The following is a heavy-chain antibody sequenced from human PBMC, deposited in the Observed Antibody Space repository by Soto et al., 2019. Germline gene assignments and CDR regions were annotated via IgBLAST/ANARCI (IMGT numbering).Heavy chain of an antibody. CDR3: AKVAAAGTFRVFYYYGMDV. V-gene: IGHV3-30*18. CDR2: ILYDGSNK. D-gene: IGHD6-13*01. J-gene: IGHJ6*02. CDR1: GFTFSSYG. Sequence: GGSLRLSCAASGFTFSSYGMHWVRQAPGKGLEWVAVILYDGSNKYYADSVKGRFTISRDNSKNTLYLQMNSLRAEDTAVYYCAKVAAAGTFRVFYYYGMDVWGQGTTVTVSS.